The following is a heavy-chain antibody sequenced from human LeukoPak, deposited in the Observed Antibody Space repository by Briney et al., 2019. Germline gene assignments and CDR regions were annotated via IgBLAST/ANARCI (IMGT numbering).Heavy chain of an antibody. Sequence: PGGSLRLSCAASGFTFSSYEMNWVRQAPGKGLEWVSSISTSGSIIYYADSVKGRFTISGDDAKNSLYLQMSSLRAEDTALYYCARADRNTWYGGNDYWGQGTLVTVSS. CDR3: ARADRNTWYGGNDY. J-gene: IGHJ4*02. V-gene: IGHV3-48*03. CDR2: ISTSGSII. CDR1: GFTFSSYE. D-gene: IGHD6-13*01.